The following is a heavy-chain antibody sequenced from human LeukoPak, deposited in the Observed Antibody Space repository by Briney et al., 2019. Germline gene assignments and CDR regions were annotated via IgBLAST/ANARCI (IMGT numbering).Heavy chain of an antibody. Sequence: GGSLRLSCAAPGFTFSSYWMHWVRQAPGKGLVGVSLIYNDGIDTRYAGSVKGRFTISRDNAKNTLYLQMNSLRAEDTAVYYCARRSRSGDAYYFDYWGQGTLVTVSS. V-gene: IGHV3-74*01. CDR1: GFTFSSYW. CDR2: IYNDGIDT. CDR3: ARRSRSGDAYYFDY. D-gene: IGHD6-25*01. J-gene: IGHJ4*02.